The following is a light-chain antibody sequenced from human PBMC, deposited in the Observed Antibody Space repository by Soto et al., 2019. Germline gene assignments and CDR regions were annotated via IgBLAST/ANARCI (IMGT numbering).Light chain of an antibody. CDR1: SSDVGGYDY. CDR3: SSHTTSSPL. V-gene: IGLV2-14*03. Sequence: QSALTQPASVSGSPGQSITISCTGTSSDVGGYDYVSWYQQHPGKAPKLMIFDVGNRPSGISDRFSGSKSGNTASLTISGLQAEDEADYYCSSHTTSSPLFGGGTKVTVL. CDR2: DVG. J-gene: IGLJ2*01.